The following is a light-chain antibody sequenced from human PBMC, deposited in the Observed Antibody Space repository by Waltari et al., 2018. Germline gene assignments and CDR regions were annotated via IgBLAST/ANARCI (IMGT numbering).Light chain of an antibody. CDR3: QQYNSFPT. CDR2: KAS. J-gene: IGKJ1*01. V-gene: IGKV1-5*03. CDR1: QSILTW. Sequence: DIQMTQSPSTLSVSVGDRVTITCRASQSILTWFAWYQQKPGKAPKVLIYKASNLQSGVPSRFSGSGSGTEFTLTISSLQPDDFGTYYCQQYNSFPTFGQGTKVEIK.